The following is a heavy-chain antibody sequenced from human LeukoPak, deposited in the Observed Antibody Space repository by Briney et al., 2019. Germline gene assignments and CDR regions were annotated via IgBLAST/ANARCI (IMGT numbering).Heavy chain of an antibody. CDR2: INHSGST. D-gene: IGHD3-10*01. CDR1: GGSFSGYY. J-gene: IGHJ6*03. CDR3: AIDPVLLWHLLKYYYYMDV. V-gene: IGHV4-34*01. Sequence: SENLSLTCAVYGGSFSGYYWSWIRQPPGKGLEWIGEINHSGSTNYNPSLKSRVTISVDTSKNQFSLKLSSVTAADTAVYYCAIDPVLLWHLLKYYYYMDVWGKGTTVTVSS.